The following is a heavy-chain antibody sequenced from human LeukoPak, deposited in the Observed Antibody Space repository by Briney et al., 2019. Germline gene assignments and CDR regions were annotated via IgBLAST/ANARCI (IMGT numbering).Heavy chain of an antibody. CDR1: GFTFSSYE. V-gene: IGHV3-48*03. D-gene: IGHD2-2*01. CDR3: ARSYCSSTSCYVGLWYYYYGMDV. Sequence: GSLRLSCAASGFTFSSYEMNWVRQAPGKGLEWVSYINSSGSTIYYADSVKGRFTISRDNAKNSLYLQMNSLRAEDTAVYYCARSYCSSTSCYVGLWYYYYGMDVWGQGTTVTVSS. CDR2: INSSGSTI. J-gene: IGHJ6*02.